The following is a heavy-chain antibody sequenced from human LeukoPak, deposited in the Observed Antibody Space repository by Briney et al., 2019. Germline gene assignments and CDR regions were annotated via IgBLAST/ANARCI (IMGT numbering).Heavy chain of an antibody. V-gene: IGHV3-7*03. D-gene: IGHD3-16*01. Sequence: PGGSLRLSCAASGFTFSSYSMNWVRQAPGKGLEWVANIKQDGSEKNYVDSVKGRFIISRDNAKNSLYLQMNTLRADDTAVYYCARDGFGTGSNWGQGTLVTVSS. CDR1: GFTFSSYS. CDR2: IKQDGSEK. CDR3: ARDGFGTGSN. J-gene: IGHJ4*02.